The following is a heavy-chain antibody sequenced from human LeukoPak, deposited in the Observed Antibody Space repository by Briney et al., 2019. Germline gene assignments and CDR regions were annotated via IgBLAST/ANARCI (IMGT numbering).Heavy chain of an antibody. Sequence: GGSLRLSCEASGFTLNKYWMHWVRQAPGMGLVWVSRITGDGSDIAYADSVKGRFTVSRDDAKNTLFLQMTSLRVEDTAIYYCARDAYTTTSNWLDPWGQGTLVTVSS. V-gene: IGHV3-74*01. CDR1: GFTLNKYW. CDR2: ITGDGSDI. J-gene: IGHJ5*02. CDR3: ARDAYTTTSNWLDP. D-gene: IGHD4-17*01.